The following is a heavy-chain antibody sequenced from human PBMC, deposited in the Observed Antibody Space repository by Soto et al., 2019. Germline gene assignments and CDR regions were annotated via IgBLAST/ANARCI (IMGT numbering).Heavy chain of an antibody. J-gene: IGHJ4*02. Sequence: SETLSLTCTVSGGSIISGDYYWSWIRQPPGKGLEWIGYIYYSGSTYYNPSLKSRVTISVDTSKNQFSLKLSSVTAADTAVYYCARGGLVPAAPFDYWGQGTLVTVSS. CDR2: IYYSGST. CDR1: GGSIISGDYY. CDR3: ARGGLVPAAPFDY. D-gene: IGHD2-2*01. V-gene: IGHV4-30-4*01.